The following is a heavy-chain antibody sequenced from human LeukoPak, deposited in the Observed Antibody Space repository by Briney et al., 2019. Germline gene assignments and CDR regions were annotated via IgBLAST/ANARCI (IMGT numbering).Heavy chain of an antibody. CDR2: ISISGDII. Sequence: GGSLRLSCAASGFTFSSYSMNWVRQAPGKGLEWVSYISISGDIIYYADSVKGRFTMSRDDAKNSLYLQMNSPRAEDTAVYYCARGVTTDCSGGSCYDVWGQGTTVTVSS. D-gene: IGHD2-15*01. J-gene: IGHJ6*02. CDR3: ARGVTTDCSGGSCYDV. CDR1: GFTFSSYS. V-gene: IGHV3-48*01.